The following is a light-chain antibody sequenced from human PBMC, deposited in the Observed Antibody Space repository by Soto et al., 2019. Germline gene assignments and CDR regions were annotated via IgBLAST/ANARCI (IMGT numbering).Light chain of an antibody. CDR2: GAS. CDR1: QSVSSNY. Sequence: EIVLTQSPGTLSLSPGERATLSCRASQSVSSNYLAWYQQKPGQAPRLLIYGASSRATGIPDRFSGSGSGTDFTLTISRLEPEDCAVYYCQQYGSSPRITFGQGTRLEIK. J-gene: IGKJ5*01. CDR3: QQYGSSPRIT. V-gene: IGKV3-20*01.